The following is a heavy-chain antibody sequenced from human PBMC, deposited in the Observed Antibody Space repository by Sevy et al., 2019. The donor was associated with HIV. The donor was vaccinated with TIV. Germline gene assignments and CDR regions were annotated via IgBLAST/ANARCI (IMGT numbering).Heavy chain of an antibody. J-gene: IGHJ6*02. CDR3: ARGSSGWYMGYYYYGMDV. CDR2: INHSVST. Sequence: SETLSLTCAVYGGSFSGYYWSWIRQPPGKGLEWIGEINHSVSTNYNPSLKSRVTISVDTSKNQFSLKLSSVTAADTAVYYCARGSSGWYMGYYYYGMDVWGQGTTVTVSS. V-gene: IGHV4-34*01. D-gene: IGHD6-19*01. CDR1: GGSFSGYY.